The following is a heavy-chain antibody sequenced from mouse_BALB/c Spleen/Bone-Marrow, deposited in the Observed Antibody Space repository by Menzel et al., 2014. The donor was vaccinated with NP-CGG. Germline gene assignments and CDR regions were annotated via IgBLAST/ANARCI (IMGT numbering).Heavy chain of an antibody. J-gene: IGHJ3*01. CDR3: ASMITTAWFAY. Sequence: VQLKHSGPGLVAPSQSLSIPCTVSGFSLTSYGVHWVRQPPGKGLEWLGVIWAGGSTNYNSALMSRLSISKDNSKSXVFLKMNSLQTDDTAMYYCASMITTAWFAYWGQGTLVTVSA. V-gene: IGHV2-9*02. CDR2: IWAGGST. CDR1: GFSLTSYG. D-gene: IGHD2-4*01.